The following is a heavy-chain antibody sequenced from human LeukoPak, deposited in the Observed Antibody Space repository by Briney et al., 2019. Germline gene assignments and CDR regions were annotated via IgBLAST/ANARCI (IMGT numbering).Heavy chain of an antibody. CDR2: ISWNSGSI. J-gene: IGHJ4*02. CDR3: AKDLFTMVRGVLKS. V-gene: IGHV3-9*01. D-gene: IGHD3-10*01. Sequence: GGSLRLSCAASGFTFDDYAMHWVRQAPGKGLEWVSGISWNSGSIGYADSVKGRFAISRDNAKNSLYLQMNSLRAEDTALYYCAKDLFTMVRGVLKSWGQGTLVTVSS. CDR1: GFTFDDYA.